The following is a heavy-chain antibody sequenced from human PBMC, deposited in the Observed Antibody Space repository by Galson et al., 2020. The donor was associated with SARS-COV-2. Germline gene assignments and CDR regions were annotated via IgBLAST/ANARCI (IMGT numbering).Heavy chain of an antibody. CDR1: GGSISSYY. CDR2: ISYSGST. Sequence: SETLSLTCTASGGSISSYYWSWIRQPPGKGLEWIGYISYSGSTNYNPSLKSRVTISVDTSKNQFSLKLSSVTAADTAVYYCARHFDTTALLLGQDCYMDVWGKGTTVTVSS. CDR3: ARHFDTTALLLGQDCYMDV. D-gene: IGHD4-4*01. J-gene: IGHJ6*03. V-gene: IGHV4-59*08.